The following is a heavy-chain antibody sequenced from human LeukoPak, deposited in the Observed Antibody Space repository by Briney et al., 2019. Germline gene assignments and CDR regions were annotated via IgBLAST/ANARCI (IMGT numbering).Heavy chain of an antibody. D-gene: IGHD4-17*01. Sequence: GESLKISCRGSGYTFTSYWNGWVRQMPGKGLEWMGIIYPGDSDTRYSPSFQGQVTISADKSITTAYLQWSSLKASDTAMYYCARHPARYGDYDYYFDFWGQGTLATVSS. CDR2: IYPGDSDT. V-gene: IGHV5-51*01. CDR3: ARHPARYGDYDYYFDF. J-gene: IGHJ4*02. CDR1: GYTFTSYW.